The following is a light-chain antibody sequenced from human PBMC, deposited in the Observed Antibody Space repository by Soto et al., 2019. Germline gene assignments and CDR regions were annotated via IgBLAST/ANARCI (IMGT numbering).Light chain of an antibody. J-gene: IGKJ2*01. CDR3: HQYGSSPYT. CDR2: GAS. CDR1: QSVRSSY. Sequence: EIVLTQSPGTLSLSPGERATLSCRASQSVRSSYLAWYQHKPGQAPRLLIYGASSRATGIPDRFSGSGSGTDFTLTISRLEPEDLAVYFCHQYGSSPYTFGQGTRLEIK. V-gene: IGKV3-20*01.